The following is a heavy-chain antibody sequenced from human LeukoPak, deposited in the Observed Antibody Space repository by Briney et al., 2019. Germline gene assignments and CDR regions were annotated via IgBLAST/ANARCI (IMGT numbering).Heavy chain of an antibody. CDR2: IYYSGST. D-gene: IGHD3-16*01. Sequence: PSGPLSLTCTVSGGSISSSSYYWGWIRQPPGKGLEWIGSIYYSGSTYYNPSRTSRVTISVDTSQNQFSLKLSSVTAADTAVYYCARLEGGYWYFDLWGRGTLVTVSS. CDR3: ARLEGGYWYFDL. J-gene: IGHJ2*01. V-gene: IGHV4-39*01. CDR1: GGSISSSSYY.